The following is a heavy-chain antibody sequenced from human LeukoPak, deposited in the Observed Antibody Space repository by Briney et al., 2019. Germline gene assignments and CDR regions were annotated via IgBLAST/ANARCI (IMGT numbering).Heavy chain of an antibody. CDR2: TYSNGRT. Sequence: GGSLRLSCAASGFTVSSNYMSWVRQAPGKGLERVSVTYSNGRTYYADSVKGRFTISRDISKNTLYLQMNSLRAEDTAVYYCARVLSGRGSLYDYYYYMDVWGKGTTVTISS. J-gene: IGHJ6*03. V-gene: IGHV3-53*01. D-gene: IGHD3-10*01. CDR3: ARVLSGRGSLYDYYYYMDV. CDR1: GFTVSSNY.